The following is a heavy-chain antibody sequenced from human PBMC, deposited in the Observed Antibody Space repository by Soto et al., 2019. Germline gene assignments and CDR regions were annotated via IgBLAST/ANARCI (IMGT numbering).Heavy chain of an antibody. D-gene: IGHD2-2*01. CDR3: ARDSGDIVVVPAAY. Sequence: SVKVSCKASGGTFSSYTISWVRQAPGQGLEWMGRIIPILGIANYAQKFQGRVTITADKSTSTAYMELSSLRSEDTAVYYCARDSGDIVVVPAAYWGQGTLVTVSS. CDR2: IIPILGIA. J-gene: IGHJ4*02. V-gene: IGHV1-69*04. CDR1: GGTFSSYT.